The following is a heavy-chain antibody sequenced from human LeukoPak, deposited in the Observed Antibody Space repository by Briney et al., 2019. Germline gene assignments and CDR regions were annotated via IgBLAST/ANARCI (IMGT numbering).Heavy chain of an antibody. CDR3: ARELGGSSSRHFDY. D-gene: IGHD2-15*01. CDR1: GFTFSGYW. V-gene: IGHV3-74*01. Sequence: GGSLRLSCAASGFTFSGYWMHWVRQAPGKGLVWVSRINTDGGNTNYADSVKGRFTISRDNAKDTLYLQMNSLRAEDTAVYYCARELGGSSSRHFDYWGQGTLVTVSS. CDR2: INTDGGNT. J-gene: IGHJ4*02.